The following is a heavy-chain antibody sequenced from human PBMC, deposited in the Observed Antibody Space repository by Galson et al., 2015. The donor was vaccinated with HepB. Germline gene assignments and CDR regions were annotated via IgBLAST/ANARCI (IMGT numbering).Heavy chain of an antibody. CDR2: IKLDGSDK. CDR3: AKDDAGIGMSY. J-gene: IGHJ4*02. Sequence: YLRPSCEASGFIFGSYWMSWVRQAPGKGLEWVANIKLDGSDKYYVDSVKGRFSIYRDNAKNSLYLQMNNLRAEDTAIYYCAKDDAGIGMSYWGRGTLVTVFS. CDR1: GFIFGSYW. D-gene: IGHD6-13*01. V-gene: IGHV3-7*03.